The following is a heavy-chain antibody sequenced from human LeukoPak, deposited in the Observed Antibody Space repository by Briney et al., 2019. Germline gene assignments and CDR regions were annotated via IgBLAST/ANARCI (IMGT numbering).Heavy chain of an antibody. D-gene: IGHD5-18*01. CDR1: GXTFSSYA. Sequence: PGGSLRLSCAASGXTFSSYAMSWVRQVPGKGLEWVSAISGSGGSTNYADSVKGRFTISRDNSKNTLYLQMNSLRAEDTAVYYCAKDSYRGYSYGAFDYWGQGILVTVSS. J-gene: IGHJ4*02. CDR3: AKDSYRGYSYGAFDY. CDR2: ISGSGGST. V-gene: IGHV3-23*01.